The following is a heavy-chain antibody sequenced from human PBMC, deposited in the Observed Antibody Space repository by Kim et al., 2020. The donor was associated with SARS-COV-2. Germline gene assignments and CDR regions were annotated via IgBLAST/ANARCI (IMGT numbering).Heavy chain of an antibody. V-gene: IGHV5-51*01. D-gene: IGHD6-13*01. CDR3: ARVIAAAGSPGWFDP. J-gene: IGHJ5*02. Sequence: SFQGQVTISADKSISTAYLQWSSLKASDTAMYYCARVIAAAGSPGWFDPWGQGTLVTVSS.